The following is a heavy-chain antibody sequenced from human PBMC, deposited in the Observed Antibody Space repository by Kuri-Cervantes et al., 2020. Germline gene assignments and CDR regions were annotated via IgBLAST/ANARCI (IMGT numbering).Heavy chain of an antibody. Sequence: ALVKVSCKASGYTFTSYYMHWVRQATGQGLEWMGWMNPNSGNTGYAQKFQGRVTMTRNTSISTAYMELSSLRSEDTAVYYCARGPRLYSSSWYKTSGAFDIWGQGTMVTVSS. CDR2: MNPNSGNT. J-gene: IGHJ3*02. V-gene: IGHV1-8*02. CDR1: GYTFTSYY. CDR3: ARGPRLYSSSWYKTSGAFDI. D-gene: IGHD6-13*01.